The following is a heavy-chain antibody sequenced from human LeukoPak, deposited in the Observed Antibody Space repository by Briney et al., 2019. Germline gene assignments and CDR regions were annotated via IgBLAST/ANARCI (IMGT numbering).Heavy chain of an antibody. CDR2: IYYSGST. V-gene: IGHV4-39*01. D-gene: IGHD3-22*01. J-gene: IGHJ4*02. Sequence: SETLSLTCAVSGGSISGSSYYWGWIRQPPGKWLEWIGSIYYSGSTYYNPSLKSRVTISVDTSKNQFSLKLSSVTAADTAEYYCARHQGSGYYYPFDYWGQGTLVTVSS. CDR1: GGSISGSSYY. CDR3: ARHQGSGYYYPFDY.